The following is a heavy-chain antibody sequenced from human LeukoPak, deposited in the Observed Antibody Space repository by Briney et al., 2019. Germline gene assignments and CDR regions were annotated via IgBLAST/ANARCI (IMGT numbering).Heavy chain of an antibody. D-gene: IGHD6-13*01. CDR1: GFTFSSYS. CDR3: APNIAARFDY. J-gene: IGHJ4*02. Sequence: GGSLRLSCAASGFTFSSYSMNWVRQAPGKGLEWVSSISSSSGYIYYADSVKGRFTISRDNAKNSLYLQMNSLRAEDTAVYYCAPNIAARFDYWGQGTLVTVSS. V-gene: IGHV3-21*04. CDR2: ISSSSGYI.